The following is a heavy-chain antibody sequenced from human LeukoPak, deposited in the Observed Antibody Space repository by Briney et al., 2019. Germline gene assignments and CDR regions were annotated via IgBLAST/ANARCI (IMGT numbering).Heavy chain of an antibody. V-gene: IGHV4-59*02. CDR2: IYYSGST. CDR1: GGSVSSYY. D-gene: IGHD3/OR15-3a*01. J-gene: IGHJ4*02. Sequence: SETLSLTCTVSGGSVSSYYWSWIRQPPGKGLEWIGYIYYSGSTNYNPSLKSRVTISVDTSKNQFSLKLSSVTAADTAVYYCARQTGSGLFILPGGQGTLVTVSS. CDR3: ARQTGSGLFILP.